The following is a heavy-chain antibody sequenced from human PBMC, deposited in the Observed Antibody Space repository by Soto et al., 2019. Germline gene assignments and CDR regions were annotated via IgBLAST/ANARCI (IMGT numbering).Heavy chain of an antibody. D-gene: IGHD4-17*01. CDR1: GVSLTTRGVG. J-gene: IGHJ4*02. V-gene: IGHV2-5*02. CDR2: IYWDVAK. CDR3: AHRRAGDRPLDY. Sequence: QITLKESGPTLVKPTQTLTLTCTFSGVSLTTRGVGVGWIRQPPGTALECLALIYWDVAKRYSPSLRSRLTIPTDTSKNRVVLTMTNMDPVDTATYFCAHRRAGDRPLDYWGQGTLVTVS.